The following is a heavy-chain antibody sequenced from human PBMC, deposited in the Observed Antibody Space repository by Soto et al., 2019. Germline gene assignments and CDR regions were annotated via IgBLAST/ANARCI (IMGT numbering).Heavy chain of an antibody. V-gene: IGHV3-23*01. CDR3: AKDFNTFGGVIANTFDY. CDR1: GFTFSSYA. Sequence: GSLRLSCAASGFTFSSYAMSWVRQAPGKGLEWVSAISGSGGSTYYADSVKGRFTISRDNSKNTLYLQMNSLRAEETAVYYCAKDFNTFGGVIANTFDYWGQGTLVTVSS. CDR2: ISGSGGST. D-gene: IGHD3-16*02. J-gene: IGHJ4*02.